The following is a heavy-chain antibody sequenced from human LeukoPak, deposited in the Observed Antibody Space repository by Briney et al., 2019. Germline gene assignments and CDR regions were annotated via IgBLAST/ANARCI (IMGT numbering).Heavy chain of an antibody. CDR1: GFTFSSYA. CDR2: ISGSGGGT. D-gene: IGHD6-19*01. V-gene: IGHV3-23*01. CDR3: ARGGWYSHL. J-gene: IGHJ5*02. Sequence: QAGGSLRLSCAVSGFTFSSYAMSWVRQAPGKGLEWVSAISGSGGGTFYADSVRGRFTISRDNSKNTVYLQMNSLRAEDTAVYYCARGGWYSHLWGQGALVTVSS.